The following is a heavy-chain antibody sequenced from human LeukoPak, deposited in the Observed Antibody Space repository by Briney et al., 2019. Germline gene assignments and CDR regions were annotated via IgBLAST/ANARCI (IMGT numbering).Heavy chain of an antibody. V-gene: IGHV3-7*01. Sequence: GGSLRLSCAASAFTFSNYWMSWVRQAPGKGREWVANIKEDGSEINYVDSVKGRFTISRDNAKNSLYLQMNSLRVDDTAVYYCARDRGYSTFDYWGQGTLVTVSS. CDR2: IKEDGSEI. CDR3: ARDRGYSTFDY. D-gene: IGHD4-23*01. CDR1: AFTFSNYW. J-gene: IGHJ4*02.